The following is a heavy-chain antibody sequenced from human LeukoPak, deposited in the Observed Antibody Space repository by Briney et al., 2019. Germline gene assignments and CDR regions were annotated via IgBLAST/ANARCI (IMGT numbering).Heavy chain of an antibody. D-gene: IGHD1-26*01. V-gene: IGHV3-53*01. CDR3: ARDRGSYSDY. J-gene: IGHJ4*02. CDR2: IYSGGST. Sequence: PGGSLRLSCAASGFYFSSYWMSWARQAPGKGLEWVSVIYSGGSTYYADSVKGRFTISRDNSKNTLYLQMNSLRAEDTAVYYCARDRGSYSDYWGQGTLVTVSS. CDR1: GFYFSSYW.